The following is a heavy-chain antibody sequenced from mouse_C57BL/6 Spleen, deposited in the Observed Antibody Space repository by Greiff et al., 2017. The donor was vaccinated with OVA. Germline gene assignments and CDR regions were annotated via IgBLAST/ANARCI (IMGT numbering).Heavy chain of an antibody. Sequence: QVQLQQPGAELVKPGASVKMSCKASGYAFSSYWMNWVKQRPGKGLEWIGQIYPGDGDTNYNGKFKGKATLTADKSSSTAYMQLSSLTSEDSAVYFCAREERKTGAFAYWGQGTLVTVSA. J-gene: IGHJ3*01. CDR1: GYAFSSYW. D-gene: IGHD4-1*01. CDR2: IYPGDGDT. CDR3: AREERKTGAFAY. V-gene: IGHV1-80*01.